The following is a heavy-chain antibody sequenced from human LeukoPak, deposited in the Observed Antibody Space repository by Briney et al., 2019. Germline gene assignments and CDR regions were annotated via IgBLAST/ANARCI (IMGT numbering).Heavy chain of an antibody. D-gene: IGHD5-12*01. J-gene: IGHJ4*02. CDR1: GDSVSSNSAT. CDR2: TYYRSKWYN. V-gene: IGHV6-1*01. Sequence: PSQTLSLTCAISGDSVSSNSATWNWIRQFPSRGLEWLGRTYYRSKWYNDYAVSVKSRITFNPDTSKNQFSLQLNSVTPEDTAVYYCARVEATTRYFDYWGQGTLVTVSS. CDR3: ARVEATTRYFDY.